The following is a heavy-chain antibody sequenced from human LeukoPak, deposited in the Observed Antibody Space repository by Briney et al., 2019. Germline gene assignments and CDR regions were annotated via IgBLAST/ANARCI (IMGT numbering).Heavy chain of an antibody. J-gene: IGHJ4*02. CDR3: AKATYYYDSSGYYFVED. Sequence: GGSLRLSCAASGFTLTTYGMHWVRQAPGKGLEWVSGISWNSGSIGYADSVKGRFTISRDNAKNSLYLQMNSLRAEDTALYYCAKATYYYDSSGYYFVEDWGQGTLVTVSS. V-gene: IGHV3-9*01. D-gene: IGHD3-22*01. CDR1: GFTLTTYG. CDR2: ISWNSGSI.